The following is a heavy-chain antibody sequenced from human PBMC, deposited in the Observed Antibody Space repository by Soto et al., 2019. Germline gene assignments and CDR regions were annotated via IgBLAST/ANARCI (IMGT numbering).Heavy chain of an antibody. CDR1: GYTFTSYD. J-gene: IGHJ4*02. D-gene: IGHD1-7*01. Sequence: ASVKVSCKASGYTFTSYDLHWVLQAPVQGHEWMGIINPSGGSTSYAQKFQGRVTMTRDTSTGTVYMELSSLRSEDTAVYYCARGGDWNLGFDYWGQGTLVTVSS. CDR2: INPSGGST. CDR3: ARGGDWNLGFDY. V-gene: IGHV1-46*03.